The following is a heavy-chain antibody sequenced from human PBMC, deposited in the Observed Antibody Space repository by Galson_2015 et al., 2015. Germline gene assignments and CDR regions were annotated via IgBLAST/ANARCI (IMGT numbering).Heavy chain of an antibody. CDR3: ARVLYSSSSVHNWFDP. V-gene: IGHV3-66*02. CDR2: IYSGGST. CDR1: GFTVSSNY. Sequence: SLRLSCAASGFTVSSNYMSWVRQAPGKGLEWVSVIYSGGSTYYADSVKGRFTISRDNSKNTLYLQMNSLRAEDTAVYYCARVLYSSSSVHNWFDPWGQGTLVTVSS. J-gene: IGHJ5*02. D-gene: IGHD6-6*01.